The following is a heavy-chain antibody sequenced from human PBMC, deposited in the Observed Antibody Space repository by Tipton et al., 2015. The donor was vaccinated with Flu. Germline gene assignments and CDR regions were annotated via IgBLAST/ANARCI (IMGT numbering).Heavy chain of an antibody. Sequence: TLSLTCTVSGGSIRGYYWNWIRQFPGKGLEWIGFVYYTGSTNYKSSLKSRVTISTDTSTNQVSLKTNSVIAADTAVYYCARGPPGPSIRAYYFDIWGQGALVTVSS. V-gene: IGHV4-59*01. CDR2: VYYTGST. D-gene: IGHD2-21*01. J-gene: IGHJ4*02. CDR3: ARGPPGPSIRAYYFDI. CDR1: GGSIRGYY.